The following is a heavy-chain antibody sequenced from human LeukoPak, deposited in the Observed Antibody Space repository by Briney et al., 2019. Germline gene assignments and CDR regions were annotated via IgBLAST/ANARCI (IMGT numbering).Heavy chain of an antibody. CDR2: IYYRGST. V-gene: IGHV4-59*01. J-gene: IGHJ4*02. CDR3: ARARLSIVRGITNFDY. Sequence: SETLSLTCTVSGGSISSYYWSWIRQPPGKGLEWIGYIYYRGSTNYNPSLKSRVTISVDTSKNQFSLKLSAVTAADTAVYFCARARLSIVRGITNFDYWGQGTVVTVSS. D-gene: IGHD3-10*01. CDR1: GGSISSYY.